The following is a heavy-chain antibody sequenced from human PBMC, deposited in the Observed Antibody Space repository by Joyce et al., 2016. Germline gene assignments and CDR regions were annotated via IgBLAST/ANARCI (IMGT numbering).Heavy chain of an antibody. CDR2: FYSDGST. V-gene: IGHV3-53*01. J-gene: IGHJ4*02. CDR1: GFTVSTNN. CDR3: ARGSSAGWFY. Sequence: EVQLVESGGGLIQPGGSLRVSCAASGFTVSTNNMNWVRQAPGRGLEGVSGFYSDGSTHYADSVKGRFTISRDNSKNTVYLQMNSLRADDTAIYYCARGSSAGWFYWGQGTLVTVSS. D-gene: IGHD6-19*01.